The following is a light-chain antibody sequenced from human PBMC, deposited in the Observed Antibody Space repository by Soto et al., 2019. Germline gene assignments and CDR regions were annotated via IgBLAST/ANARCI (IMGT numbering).Light chain of an antibody. J-gene: IGLJ3*02. CDR2: EDN. CDR3: QSFDSSSWV. V-gene: IGLV6-57*03. CDR1: SGSIASNY. Sequence: NFMLTQPHSVSESPRKTVTISCTRSSGSIASNYVQWFQQRPGSAPTTVIYEDNQRPSGVPDRFSGSIDSSSNSASLTISGLKTEDEADYYCQSFDSSSWVLGGGTKLTVL.